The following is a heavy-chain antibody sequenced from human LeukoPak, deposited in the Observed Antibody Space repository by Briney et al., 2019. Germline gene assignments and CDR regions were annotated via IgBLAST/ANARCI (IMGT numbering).Heavy chain of an antibody. CDR2: TNHSGST. D-gene: IGHD2-15*01. CDR3: ARMPHCSGGSCSHYNWFDP. Sequence: SETLSLTCAVYGGSFSGYYWSWIRQPPGKGLEWIGETNHSGSTNYNPSLKSRVTISVDTSKNQFSLKLSSVTAADTAVYYCARMPHCSGGSCSHYNWFDPWGQGTLVTVSS. V-gene: IGHV4-34*01. CDR1: GGSFSGYY. J-gene: IGHJ5*02.